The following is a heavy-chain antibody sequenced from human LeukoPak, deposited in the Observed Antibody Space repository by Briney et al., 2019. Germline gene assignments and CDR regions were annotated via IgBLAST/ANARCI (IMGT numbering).Heavy chain of an antibody. CDR2: ISSSGTTI. V-gene: IGHV3-48*04. CDR1: VFTFSSYG. D-gene: IGHD6-6*01. Sequence: PGGSLRLACAASVFTFSSYGMLWVRQAPGKGLEWVSYISSSGTTILYADSVKGRLTISRDNTKNSLYLQMNSLRAEDTAVYYCARGWNGGAARLHYYYMDVWGKGTTVTVSS. J-gene: IGHJ6*03. CDR3: ARGWNGGAARLHYYYMDV.